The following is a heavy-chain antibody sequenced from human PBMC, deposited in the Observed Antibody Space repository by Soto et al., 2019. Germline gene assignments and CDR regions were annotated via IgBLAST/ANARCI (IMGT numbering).Heavy chain of an antibody. Sequence: QVQLVQSAAEVKKPGSSVKVSCKASGGTFSTYAFSWVRQAPGEGLEWMGGIIPIIGTANYAQKFQGRVRITADESTSTAYMELSSLRSEDTAVYYCAKVMPLRRIVCRPYAAFDYWGQGTLVTVSS. CDR1: GGTFSTYA. D-gene: IGHD1-26*01. V-gene: IGHV1-69*01. CDR2: IIPIIGTA. CDR3: AKVMPLRRIVCRPYAAFDY. J-gene: IGHJ4*02.